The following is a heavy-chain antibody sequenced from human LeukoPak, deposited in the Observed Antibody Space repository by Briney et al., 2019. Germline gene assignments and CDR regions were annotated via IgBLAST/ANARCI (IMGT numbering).Heavy chain of an antibody. CDR1: GFTFSSYG. V-gene: IGHV3-30*18. CDR3: AKDGYPLGYCSSTSCTYYFNY. J-gene: IGHJ4*02. CDR2: ISYDGSDK. D-gene: IGHD2-2*01. Sequence: GGSLRLSCVASGFTFSSYGMHWVRQAPGKGLEWVAVISYDGSDKYYADSVKGRFTISRDNSKNTLYLQMNSLRTEDTAVYYCAKDGYPLGYCSSTSCTYYFNYWGQGTLVTVSS.